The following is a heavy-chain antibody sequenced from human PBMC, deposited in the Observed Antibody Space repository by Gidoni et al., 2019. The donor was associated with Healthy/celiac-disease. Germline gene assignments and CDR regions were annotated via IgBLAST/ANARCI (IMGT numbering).Heavy chain of an antibody. D-gene: IGHD4-4*01. Sequence: QVQLQQWGAGLLKPSETLSLTCAVYGGSFSGYYWSWIRQPPGKGLEWIGEINHSGSTNYNPSLKSRVTISVDTSKNQFSLKLSSVTAADTAVYYCAEGGNSVGYAFDIWGQGTMVTVSS. CDR3: AEGGNSVGYAFDI. V-gene: IGHV4-34*01. J-gene: IGHJ3*02. CDR1: GGSFSGYY. CDR2: INHSGST.